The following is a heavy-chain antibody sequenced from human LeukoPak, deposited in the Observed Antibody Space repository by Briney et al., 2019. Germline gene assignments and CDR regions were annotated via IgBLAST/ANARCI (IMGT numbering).Heavy chain of an antibody. CDR3: ARGPHSFSGSFWNY. J-gene: IGHJ4*02. CDR1: GGSISSGSYY. CDR2: IHDTGRT. Sequence: SETLSLTCTVSGGSISSGSYYWSWIRQPPGKALEWIGYIHDTGRTNYKPSLKSRVTMSVDTSKNQFSLNLSSVTAADTAIYYCARGPHSFSGSFWNYWGQGALVTVSS. V-gene: IGHV4-61*01. D-gene: IGHD3-10*01.